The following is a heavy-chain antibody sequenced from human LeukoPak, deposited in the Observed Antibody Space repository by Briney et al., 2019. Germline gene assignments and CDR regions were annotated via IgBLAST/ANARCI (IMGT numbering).Heavy chain of an antibody. Sequence: SETLSLTCTVSGGSVSSGSYYWSWIRQPPGKGLEWIGYIYYSGSTNYNPSLKSRVTISVDTSKNQFSLKLSSVTAADTAVYYCARERDYGGNSYYFDYWGQGTLVTVPS. V-gene: IGHV4-61*01. CDR3: ARERDYGGNSYYFDY. CDR1: GGSVSSGSYY. J-gene: IGHJ4*02. CDR2: IYYSGST. D-gene: IGHD4-23*01.